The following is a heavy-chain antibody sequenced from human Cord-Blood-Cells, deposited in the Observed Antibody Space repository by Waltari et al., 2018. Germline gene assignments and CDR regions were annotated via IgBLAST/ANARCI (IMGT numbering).Heavy chain of an antibody. CDR2: INHSGST. J-gene: IGHJ6*03. CDR3: ARGLLEVYYYYMDV. V-gene: IGHV4-34*01. D-gene: IGHD1-1*01. Sequence: QVQLQQWGAGLLKPSETLSLTCAVYGGSFSGYYWSWIRQPPGKGLEWIGEINHSGSTNYNPSLKSRVTISLDTSKNQFSLKLSSVTAADTAVYYCARGLLEVYYYYMDVWGKGTTVTVSS. CDR1: GGSFSGYY.